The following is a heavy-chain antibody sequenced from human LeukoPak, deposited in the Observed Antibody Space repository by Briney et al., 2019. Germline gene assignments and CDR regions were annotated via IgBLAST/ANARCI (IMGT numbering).Heavy chain of an antibody. D-gene: IGHD6-19*01. Sequence: PSETLSLTCTVSGGSISSYYWSWIRQSPGKGLEWIGYIYYSGSTNYNPSLESRVTISVDTSKNQFSLKVSSVTAADTAVYYCARASGSGWPPPGFDYWGQGTLVTVSS. CDR3: ARASGSGWPPPGFDY. CDR1: GGSISSYY. V-gene: IGHV4-59*01. CDR2: IYYSGST. J-gene: IGHJ4*02.